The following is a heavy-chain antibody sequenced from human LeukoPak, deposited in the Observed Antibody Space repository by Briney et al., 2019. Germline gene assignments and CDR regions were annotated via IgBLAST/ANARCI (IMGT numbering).Heavy chain of an antibody. J-gene: IGHJ6*03. CDR3: ARRWNYGRNYYIDV. Sequence: PSETLSLTCAVYGGSSSNYSWSWIRQPPGKGLEWMGEINDSGGVNYNPSPMSRVTASLDTSKNQFSLRWTSVTATDTAVYYCARRWNYGRNYYIDVGGNGATVSVPS. CDR2: INDSGGV. V-gene: IGHV4-34*01. CDR1: GGSSSNYS. D-gene: IGHD1-7*01.